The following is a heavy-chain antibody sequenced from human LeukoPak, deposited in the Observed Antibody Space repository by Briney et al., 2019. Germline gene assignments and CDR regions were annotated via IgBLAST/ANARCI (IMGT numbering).Heavy chain of an antibody. CDR2: ISGSGGST. Sequence: GGSLRLSCAASGFISSSYAMSWVRQAPGKGPEWVSAISGSGGSTYYADSVKGRFTISRDNSKNTLYLQMNSLRAEDTAVYYCAKDQGGVLLWFGELSPLDYWGQGTLVTVSS. V-gene: IGHV3-23*01. D-gene: IGHD3-10*01. CDR3: AKDQGGVLLWFGELSPLDY. J-gene: IGHJ4*02. CDR1: GFISSSYA.